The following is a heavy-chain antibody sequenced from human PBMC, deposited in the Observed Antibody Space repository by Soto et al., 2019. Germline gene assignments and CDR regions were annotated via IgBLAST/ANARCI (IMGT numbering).Heavy chain of an antibody. CDR3: AADHFYYGSGSYTSHMDV. J-gene: IGHJ6*02. CDR1: GFTFTSSA. V-gene: IGHV1-58*01. Sequence: SVKVSCKASGFTFTSSAVQWVRQARGQRLEWIGWIVVGSGNANYAQKFQERVTITRDMSTSTAYMELSSLRSEDTAVYYCAADHFYYGSGSYTSHMDVWGQGTTVTVSS. D-gene: IGHD3-10*01. CDR2: IVVGSGNA.